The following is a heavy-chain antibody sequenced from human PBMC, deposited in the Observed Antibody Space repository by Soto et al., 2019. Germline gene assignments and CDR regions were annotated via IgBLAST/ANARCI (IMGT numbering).Heavy chain of an antibody. CDR1: GFTFSSYS. V-gene: IGHV3-48*01. Sequence: GGSLRLSCAASGFTFSSYSMNWVRQAPGKGLEWVSYISSSGRTIYYADSVKGRFTISRDNAKNSLYLQMNSLRAEDTAVYYCARPTYYYGSGSSEYYYYYGLDVWGQGSTVTVSS. CDR2: ISSSGRTI. D-gene: IGHD3-10*01. J-gene: IGHJ6*02. CDR3: ARPTYYYGSGSSEYYYYYGLDV.